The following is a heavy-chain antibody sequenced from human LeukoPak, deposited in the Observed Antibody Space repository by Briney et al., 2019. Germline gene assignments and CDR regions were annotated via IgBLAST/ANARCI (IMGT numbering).Heavy chain of an antibody. D-gene: IGHD3-22*01. CDR3: ARSNSSGYYYRYYFDY. J-gene: IGHJ4*02. CDR2: ISAYNGNT. V-gene: IGHV1-18*01. Sequence: ASVKVSCKASGYTFTSYGISWVRQAPGQGLEWMGWISAYNGNTNYAQKLQGRVTMTTDTSTSTAYMELSSLRSEDTAVYYCARSNSSGYYYRYYFDYWGQGTLVTVSS. CDR1: GYTFTSYG.